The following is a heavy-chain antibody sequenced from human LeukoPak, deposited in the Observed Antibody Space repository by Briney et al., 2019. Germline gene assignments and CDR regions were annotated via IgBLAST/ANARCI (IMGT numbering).Heavy chain of an antibody. J-gene: IGHJ4*02. CDR1: GFTFSSYA. V-gene: IGHV3-30-3*01. Sequence: GRSLRLSCAASGFTFSSYAMHWVRQAPGKGLEWVAVISYDESNKYYADSVKGRFTISRDNSKNTLYLQMNSLRAEDTAVYYCAREGLYWGQGTLVTVSS. CDR3: AREGLY. CDR2: ISYDESNK.